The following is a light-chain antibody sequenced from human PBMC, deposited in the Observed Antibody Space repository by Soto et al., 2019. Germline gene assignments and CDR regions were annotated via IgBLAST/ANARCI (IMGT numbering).Light chain of an antibody. CDR1: ISNIGNHY. CDR2: RNT. Sequence: QTVVTQPPSASGTPGQRVTISCSGSISNIGNHYVYWYEQLPGTAPKLLIFRNTYRPSGVPDRFSGSTSGTSASLAISGLRSEDEADYYCAAWDDSLSGLVFGGGTKLTVL. V-gene: IGLV1-47*01. CDR3: AAWDDSLSGLV. J-gene: IGLJ3*02.